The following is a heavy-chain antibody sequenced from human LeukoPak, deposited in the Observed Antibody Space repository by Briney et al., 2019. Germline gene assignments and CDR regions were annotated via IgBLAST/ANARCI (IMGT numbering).Heavy chain of an antibody. V-gene: IGHV3-53*01. D-gene: IGHD6-13*01. Sequence: GGSLRLSSVYCVFTFRINNTRRRRQAPGKGLEWVSVIYSGGSTYYADSVKGRFTISRDNSKDTLYLQMLRQTAAVTHLYYCPRVYVPQDLVHAFDIWGQGTMVTVSS. CDR1: VFTFRINN. J-gene: IGHJ3*02. CDR2: IYSGGST. CDR3: PRVYVPQDLVHAFDI.